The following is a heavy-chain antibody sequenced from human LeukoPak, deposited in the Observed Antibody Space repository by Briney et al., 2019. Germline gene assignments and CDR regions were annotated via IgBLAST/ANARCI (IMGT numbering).Heavy chain of an antibody. J-gene: IGHJ4*02. D-gene: IGHD6-19*01. CDR1: GFTFSSFA. Sequence: GGSLRLSCAASGFTFSSFAMNWLRQAPGKGLEWVSSISDSGDSTYYADSVKGRFTISRDNSKNTLYLQMNSLRAEDTAVYYCARDLEGAGSGSYYFDYWGQGTLVTVSS. V-gene: IGHV3-23*01. CDR3: ARDLEGAGSGSYYFDY. CDR2: ISDSGDST.